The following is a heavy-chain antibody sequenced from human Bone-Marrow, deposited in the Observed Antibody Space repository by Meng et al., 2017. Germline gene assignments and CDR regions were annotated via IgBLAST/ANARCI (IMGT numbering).Heavy chain of an antibody. D-gene: IGHD6-25*01. Sequence: QGPLVQSGAEVTKPGAPVKVSCKPSGYNFPDYYIHWVRRAPGQGLEWMGRINPKSGDTHYAQKFQARVTMTGDTSISTAYMELSGLRSDDTAMYYCARDEDISAAGKLFGDYWGQGTLVTVSS. J-gene: IGHJ4*02. CDR1: GYNFPDYY. CDR2: INPKSGDT. CDR3: ARDEDISAAGKLFGDY. V-gene: IGHV1-2*06.